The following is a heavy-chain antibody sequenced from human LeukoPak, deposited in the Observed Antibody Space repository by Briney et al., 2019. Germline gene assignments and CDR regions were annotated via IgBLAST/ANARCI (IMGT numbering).Heavy chain of an antibody. J-gene: IGHJ4*02. Sequence: SETLSLPCALYGGSFRGYYWSCIRPPPGKGLEWIGEINHIGSNNLNPSLKRRSTIPVDTSKSQVSLKLSSVTATDTAVYYCARGMYYYDSSGYYWRYAQYYFDYWGQGTLVTVSS. CDR2: INHIGSN. CDR1: GGSFRGYY. D-gene: IGHD3-22*01. V-gene: IGHV4-34*01. CDR3: ARGMYYYDSSGYYWRYAQYYFDY.